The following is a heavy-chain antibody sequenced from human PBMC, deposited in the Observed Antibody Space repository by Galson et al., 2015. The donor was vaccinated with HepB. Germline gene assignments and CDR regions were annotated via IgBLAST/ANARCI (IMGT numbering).Heavy chain of an antibody. CDR1: GFTFSSYW. CDR3: ARVMRADYYDSSGHDAFEI. J-gene: IGHJ3*02. CDR2: IKQDGSEK. V-gene: IGHV3-7*03. D-gene: IGHD3-22*01. Sequence: SLRLSCAASGFTFSSYWMSWVRQAPGKGLEWVANIKQDGSEKYYVDSVKGRFTISRDNAKNSLYLQMNSLRAEDTAVYYCARVMRADYYDSSGHDAFEIWGQGTMVTVSS.